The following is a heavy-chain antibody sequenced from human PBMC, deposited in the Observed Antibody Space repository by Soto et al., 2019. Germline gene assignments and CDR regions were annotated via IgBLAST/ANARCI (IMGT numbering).Heavy chain of an antibody. Sequence: GGSLILSCASSGFNCSSYFMHWVRQAPGKGLEWVAVISYDGSDKYYADSVKGRFTISRDNSKNTLYLQMNSLRAEDTAVYYCAGERLELGYWGQGTLVNVSS. CDR2: ISYDGSDK. CDR1: GFNCSSYF. J-gene: IGHJ4*02. D-gene: IGHD1-1*01. V-gene: IGHV3-30*03. CDR3: AGERLELGY.